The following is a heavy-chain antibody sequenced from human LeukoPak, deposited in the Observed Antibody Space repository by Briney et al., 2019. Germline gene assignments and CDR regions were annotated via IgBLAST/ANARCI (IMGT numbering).Heavy chain of an antibody. CDR2: ISSSSSYI. D-gene: IGHD6-19*01. V-gene: IGHV3-21*01. Sequence: PGGSLRLSCAASGFTFSSCSMTWVRQAPGKGLEWVSSISSSSSYIYYADSVKGRFTISRDNAKNSLYLQMNSLRAEDTAVYYCASDGSGWSGIDYWGQGSLVTVSS. J-gene: IGHJ4*02. CDR1: GFTFSSCS. CDR3: ASDGSGWSGIDY.